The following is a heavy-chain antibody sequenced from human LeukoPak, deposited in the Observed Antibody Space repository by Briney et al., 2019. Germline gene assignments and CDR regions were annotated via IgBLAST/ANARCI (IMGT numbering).Heavy chain of an antibody. V-gene: IGHV4-59*12. CDR2: IYHSGSI. J-gene: IGHJ4*02. Sequence: SETLSLTCTVSGGSISSYYWSWIRQSPGKGLELIGEIYHSGSINYNPSLKSRVTISLDKSKNQFSLNLSSVTAADTAVYYCARTSSKWDHTYDYWGQGTLVTVSS. CDR1: GGSISSYY. CDR3: ARTSSKWDHTYDY. D-gene: IGHD1-26*01.